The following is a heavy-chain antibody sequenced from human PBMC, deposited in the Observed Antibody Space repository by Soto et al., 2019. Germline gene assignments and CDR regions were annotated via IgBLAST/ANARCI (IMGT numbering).Heavy chain of an antibody. CDR3: ARDRRPSIAVASRAYYYYGMDV. CDR2: IYYSGST. J-gene: IGHJ6*02. V-gene: IGHV4-59*01. CDR1: GGSISSYY. D-gene: IGHD6-19*01. Sequence: SETLSLTCTVSGGSISSYYWSWIRQPPGKGLEWIGYIYYSGSTNYNPSLKSRVTISVDTSKNQFSLKLSSGTAAATAVYYCARDRRPSIAVASRAYYYYGMDVWGQGTTVTVSS.